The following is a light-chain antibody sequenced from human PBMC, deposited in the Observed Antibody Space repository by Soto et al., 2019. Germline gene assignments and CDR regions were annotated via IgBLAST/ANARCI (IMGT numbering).Light chain of an antibody. CDR1: QSVSSN. CDR3: QQYNNWPPIT. V-gene: IGKV3-15*01. J-gene: IGKJ5*01. CDR2: GAS. Sequence: EIVMTQSPATLTVSPGESATLSCRASQSVSSNLAWYQQKPGQAPRLLIYGASTRATGIPARFSGSGSGTEFTPTISSLQSEDFAVYYCQQYNNWPPITCGQGTRLEIK.